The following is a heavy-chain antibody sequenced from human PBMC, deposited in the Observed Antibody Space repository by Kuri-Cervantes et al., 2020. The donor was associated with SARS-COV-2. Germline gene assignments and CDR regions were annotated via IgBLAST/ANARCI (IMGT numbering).Heavy chain of an antibody. D-gene: IGHD2-2*01. Sequence: GGSLRLSCAASGFTFSSYAMHWVRQAPGKGLEWVVVISYDGSNKYYADSVKGRFTISRDNAKNSLYLQMNSLRAEDTAVYYCARGIAMAVPREYYFDYWGQGTLVTVSS. CDR1: GFTFSSYA. CDR2: ISYDGSNK. J-gene: IGHJ4*02. CDR3: ARGIAMAVPREYYFDY. V-gene: IGHV3-30-3*01.